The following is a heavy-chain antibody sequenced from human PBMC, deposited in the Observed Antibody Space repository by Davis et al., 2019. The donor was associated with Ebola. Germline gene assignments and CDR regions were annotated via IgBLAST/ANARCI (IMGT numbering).Heavy chain of an antibody. CDR1: GYSFTSYW. Sequence: GGSLRLSCKGSGYSFTSYWIGWVRQMPGKGLEWMGIIYPGDSDTRYSPSFRGQVTISADKSISTAYLQWSSLKASDTAMYYCARRNQYQLLRFDVWGQGTTVTVSS. J-gene: IGHJ6*02. CDR3: ARRNQYQLLRFDV. CDR2: IYPGDSDT. V-gene: IGHV5-51*01. D-gene: IGHD2-2*01.